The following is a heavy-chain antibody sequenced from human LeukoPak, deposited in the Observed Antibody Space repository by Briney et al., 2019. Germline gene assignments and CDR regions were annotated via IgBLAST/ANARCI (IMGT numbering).Heavy chain of an antibody. D-gene: IGHD4-17*01. Sequence: SETLSLTCTVSGGSISSYYWSWIRQPAGKGLEWIGRIYTSGSTNYNPSLKSRVTMSVDTSKNQFSLKLSSVTAADTAVYYCARDRFITTVTMDWFDPWGQGTLVTVSS. CDR2: IYTSGST. J-gene: IGHJ5*02. V-gene: IGHV4-4*07. CDR3: ARDRFITTVTMDWFDP. CDR1: GGSISSYY.